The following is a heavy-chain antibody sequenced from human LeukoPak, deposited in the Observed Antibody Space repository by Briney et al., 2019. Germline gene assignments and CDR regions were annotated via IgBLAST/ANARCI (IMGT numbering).Heavy chain of an antibody. Sequence: GGSLRLSCAASGFTFSSYGMHWVRKAPGKGLEWVAVISYDGSNKYYADSVKGRFTISRDNSKNTLYLQMNSLRAEDTAVYYCAKDGNYGELDYWGQGTLVTVSS. J-gene: IGHJ4*02. V-gene: IGHV3-30*18. CDR2: ISYDGSNK. D-gene: IGHD4-17*01. CDR3: AKDGNYGELDY. CDR1: GFTFSSYG.